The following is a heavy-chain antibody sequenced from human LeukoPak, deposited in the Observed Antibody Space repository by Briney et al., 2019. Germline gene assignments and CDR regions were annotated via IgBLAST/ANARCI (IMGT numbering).Heavy chain of an antibody. D-gene: IGHD1-1*01. CDR3: ARDLERVEFDY. J-gene: IGHJ4*02. Sequence: LSLTCTLSGGSISIGDYYWSWSPRHRGEGLEWIGYIYYSGSDYYNPYFKSRVNISVDTSKNQFSMKLSSVTAADTAVYYCARDLERVEFDYWGQGTLVTVSS. V-gene: IGHV4-31*03. CDR1: GGSISIGDYY. CDR2: IYYSGSD.